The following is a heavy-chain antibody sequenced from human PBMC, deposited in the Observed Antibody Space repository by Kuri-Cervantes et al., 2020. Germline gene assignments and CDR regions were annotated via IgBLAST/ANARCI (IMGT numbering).Heavy chain of an antibody. V-gene: IGHV4-4*07. CDR3: ARHVINSYYYYHYMDV. Sequence: SETLSLTCTVSGGSISSYYWSWIRQPAGKGLEWIGRIYTSGSTNYNPSLKSRVTISVDKSKNQFSLKLSSVTAADTAMYYCARHVINSYYYYHYMDVWGKGATVTVSS. J-gene: IGHJ6*03. CDR2: IYTSGST. CDR1: GGSISSYY. D-gene: IGHD2-21*01.